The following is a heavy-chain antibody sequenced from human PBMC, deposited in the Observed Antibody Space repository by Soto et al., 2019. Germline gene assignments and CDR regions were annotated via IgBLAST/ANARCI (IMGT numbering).Heavy chain of an antibody. CDR1: GFTFRSYA. CDR3: ARAMDTAMASKDNWFDP. V-gene: IGHV3-30-3*01. J-gene: IGHJ5*02. Sequence: QVQLVESGGGVVQPGRSLRLSCAASGFTFRSYAMHWVRQAPGKGLEWVATISYNENKRYYTDSVKGRFTISRDNCKNTLYLQVNSLTTEDTAVYYCARAMDTAMASKDNWFDPCGQGTLVTVSS. D-gene: IGHD5-18*01. CDR2: ISYNENKR.